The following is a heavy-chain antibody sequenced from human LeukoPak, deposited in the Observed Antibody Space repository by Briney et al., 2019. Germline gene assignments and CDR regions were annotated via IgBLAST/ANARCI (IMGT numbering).Heavy chain of an antibody. V-gene: IGHV3-7*01. J-gene: IGHJ6*02. D-gene: IGHD1-26*01. CDR2: INQDGSAE. Sequence: PGGSLRLSCEASGSIFKDFYMTWVRQAPGTGLEWVATINQDGSAEYYVDSAKGRFTMSRDNAKNSVFLQMDSLRAEETAVYYCARSVGAGNNYFYYGMDVWGQGTTVTVSS. CDR1: GSIFKDFY. CDR3: ARSVGAGNNYFYYGMDV.